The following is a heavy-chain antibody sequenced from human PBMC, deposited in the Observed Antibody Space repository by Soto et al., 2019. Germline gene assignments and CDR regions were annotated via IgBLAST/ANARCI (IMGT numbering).Heavy chain of an antibody. J-gene: IGHJ4*02. CDR1: GGSISSYY. D-gene: IGHD6-19*01. V-gene: IGHV4-59*01. Sequence: SETLSLTCTVSGGSISSYYWSWIRQPPGKGLEWIGYISYSGSTNYNPSLKSRVTISVDTSKNQFSLKLSSVIAADTAVYYCARGSGWAQYWGQGTLVTVSS. CDR2: ISYSGST. CDR3: ARGSGWAQY.